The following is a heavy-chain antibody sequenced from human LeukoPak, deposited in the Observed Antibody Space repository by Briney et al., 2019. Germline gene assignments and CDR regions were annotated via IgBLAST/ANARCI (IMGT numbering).Heavy chain of an antibody. V-gene: IGHV5-51*01. CDR3: ARTHLDDAFDI. CDR2: IYPGDSDT. D-gene: IGHD3-3*01. Sequence: GESLKISCKGSGYSFTSYWIGWVRQMPGKGLEWMGIIYPGDSDTRYSPSFQGQVTISVDKSFDSAYLQWSSLKASDTAMYYCARTHLDDAFDIWGQGTMVTVSS. J-gene: IGHJ3*02. CDR1: GYSFTSYW.